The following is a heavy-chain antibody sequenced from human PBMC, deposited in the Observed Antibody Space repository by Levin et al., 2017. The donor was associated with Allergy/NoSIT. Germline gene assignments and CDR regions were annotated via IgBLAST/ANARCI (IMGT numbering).Heavy chain of an antibody. Sequence: LTGGSLRLSCSASGFTFSGYTMQWVRQAPGKGLESVSAISNHGGRTYYTDSVKVRFTISRDNSKNTLYLQISSLRTEDTALYYCVKNGDYGELGYWGQGTLVTVSS. V-gene: IGHV3-64D*06. J-gene: IGHJ4*02. D-gene: IGHD4-17*01. CDR2: ISNHGGRT. CDR1: GFTFSGYT. CDR3: VKNGDYGELGY.